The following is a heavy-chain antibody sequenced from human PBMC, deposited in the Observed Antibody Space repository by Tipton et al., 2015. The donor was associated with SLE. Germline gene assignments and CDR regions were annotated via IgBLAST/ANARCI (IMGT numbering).Heavy chain of an antibody. CDR1: GGSISSYY. V-gene: IGHV4-59*01. Sequence: LRLSCTVSGGSISSYYWSWIRQPPGKGLEWIGYIYYSGSTYYNPSLKSRVTISVDTSKNQFSLKLSSVAAADTAVYYCARGGVHWGQGTLVTVSS. CDR2: IYYSGST. CDR3: ARGGVH. D-gene: IGHD3-10*01. J-gene: IGHJ4*02.